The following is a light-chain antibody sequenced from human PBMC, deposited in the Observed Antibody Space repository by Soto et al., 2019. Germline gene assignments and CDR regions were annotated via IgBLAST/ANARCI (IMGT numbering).Light chain of an antibody. CDR1: DDITNY. CDR3: QQYNSYST. Sequence: IQLTQSPSSLSASVGDRVTVTCRASDDITNYLAWYQQKPGKAPKLLIYKASSLESGVPSRFSGSGSGTEFTLTISSLQPDDFATYYCQQYNSYSTFGQGTKLEIK. J-gene: IGKJ2*01. V-gene: IGKV1-5*03. CDR2: KAS.